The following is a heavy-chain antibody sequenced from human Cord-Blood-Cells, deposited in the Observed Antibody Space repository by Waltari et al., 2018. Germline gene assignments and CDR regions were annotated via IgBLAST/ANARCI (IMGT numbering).Heavy chain of an antibody. CDR1: GFTFSSYS. J-gene: IGHJ2*01. CDR3: ARTGIGWYFDL. Sequence: EVQLVESGGGLVKPGGSLRLSCAASGFTFSSYSMNWVRQAPGKGLEWVSSISSSSYIYYADSVKGRFTIARDNAKNSLYLQMNSLRAEDTAVYYCARTGIGWYFDLWGRGTLVTVSS. D-gene: IGHD7-27*01. CDR2: ISSSSYI. V-gene: IGHV3-21*01.